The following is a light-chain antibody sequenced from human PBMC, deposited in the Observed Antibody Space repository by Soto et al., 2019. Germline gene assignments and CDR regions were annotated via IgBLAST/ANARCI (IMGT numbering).Light chain of an antibody. CDR3: QQFNGFPLT. CDR1: QDIGSA. J-gene: IGKJ4*01. Sequence: IQLTQSPSSLSASVGDRVTITCRAGQDIGSALAWYQQRPGKAPKLLLYDASNLEAGVPSRFNGSRSGTDFTLTSTSLRPEDFATYYCQQFNGFPLTFGGGTKVQIK. CDR2: DAS. V-gene: IGKV1-13*02.